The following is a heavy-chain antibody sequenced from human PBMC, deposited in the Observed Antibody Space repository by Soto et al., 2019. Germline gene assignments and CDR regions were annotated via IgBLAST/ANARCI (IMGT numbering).Heavy chain of an antibody. CDR2: IYPGDSDT. Sequence: GESLKISCKGSGYSFTSYWIGWVRQMPGKGLEWMGIIYPGDSDTRYSPSFQGQVTISADKSISTAYLQWSSLKASDTAMYYCARHGRANGVCSGCERGGFDYWGQGTLVTVSS. CDR3: ARHGRANGVCSGCERGGFDY. D-gene: IGHD2-8*01. V-gene: IGHV5-51*01. CDR1: GYSFTSYW. J-gene: IGHJ4*02.